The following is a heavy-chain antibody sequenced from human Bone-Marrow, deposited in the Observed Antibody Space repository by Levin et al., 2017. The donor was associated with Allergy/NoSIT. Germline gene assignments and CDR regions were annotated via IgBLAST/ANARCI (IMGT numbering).Heavy chain of an antibody. D-gene: IGHD3-16*01. CDR2: FDPEAGET. V-gene: IGHV1-24*01. CDR3: ATGTVGALDAFDI. Sequence: ASVKVSCKVSEYTLNELSMHWVRQAPGKGLEWMGGFDPEAGETIYAQQFQGRVTMTEDTFTDTAYMELSSLTSEDTAVYYCATGTVGALDAFDIWGQGTMVTVSS. CDR1: EYTLNELS. J-gene: IGHJ3*02.